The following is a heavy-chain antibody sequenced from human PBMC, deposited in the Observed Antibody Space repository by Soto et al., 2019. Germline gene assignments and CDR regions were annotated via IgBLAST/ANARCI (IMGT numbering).Heavy chain of an antibody. J-gene: IGHJ6*02. CDR3: AKETSCWYGMDV. Sequence: QVQVEQSGAEVKKPGASVTVSCTTSGYTKYFMHWVRQAPGQGLEWMGMVNPAGDNTHYAQKYQGRVTLTRDTSTSTVYMELRSLRSEDTAVYYCAKETSCWYGMDVWGQGTAVTVSS. V-gene: IGHV1-46*01. CDR2: VNPAGDNT. D-gene: IGHD2-15*01. CDR1: GYTKYF.